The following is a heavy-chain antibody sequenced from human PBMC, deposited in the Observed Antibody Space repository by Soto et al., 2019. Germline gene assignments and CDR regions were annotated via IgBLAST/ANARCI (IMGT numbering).Heavy chain of an antibody. J-gene: IGHJ6*02. V-gene: IGHV1-69*13. CDR2: IIPIFGTA. D-gene: IGHD2-21*02. CDR3: ASSHSRVVTATPYYGMDV. Sequence: GASVKVSCKASGGTFSSYAISWVRQAPGQGLEWMGGIIPIFGTANYAQKFQGRVTITADESTSIAYMELSSLRSEDTAVYYCASSHSRVVTATPYYGMDVWGQGTTVTVSS. CDR1: GGTFSSYA.